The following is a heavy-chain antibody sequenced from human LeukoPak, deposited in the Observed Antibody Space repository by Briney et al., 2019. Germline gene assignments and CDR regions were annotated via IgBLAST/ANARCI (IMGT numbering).Heavy chain of an antibody. J-gene: IGHJ5*02. CDR3: ARQGQSPLEWYQAPNWFDP. V-gene: IGHV4-59*08. CDR2: IYYSGTA. Sequence: AETLSLTCTLSGGPISNYQWSWIRQPPGKGLEWIGNIYYSGTANYNPSLKSRVTISVDTSKNQFSLKLSSVTAADTAVYYCARQGQSPLEWYQAPNWFDPWGQGTLVTVSS. CDR1: GGPISNYQ. D-gene: IGHD3-3*01.